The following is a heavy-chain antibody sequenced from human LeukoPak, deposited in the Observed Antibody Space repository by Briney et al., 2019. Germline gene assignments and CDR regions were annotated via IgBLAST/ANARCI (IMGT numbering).Heavy chain of an antibody. CDR2: ISAYNGNT. Sequence: ASVKVSCKASGYTFTSYGISWVRQAPGQGLEWMGWISAYNGNTNYAQKLQGRVTMTTDTSTSTAYMELRSLRSDDTAVYYCARFVAPSIAARPIGEYFHHWGQGTLVTISS. J-gene: IGHJ1*01. D-gene: IGHD6-6*01. V-gene: IGHV1-18*01. CDR3: ARFVAPSIAARPIGEYFHH. CDR1: GYTFTSYG.